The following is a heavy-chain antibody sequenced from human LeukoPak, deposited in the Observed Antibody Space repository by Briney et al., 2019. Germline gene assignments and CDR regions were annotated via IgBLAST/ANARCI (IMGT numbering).Heavy chain of an antibody. CDR2: IKDSGSA. Sequence: SETLSLTCAVYGGSFSGYYWSWIRQPPGKGLEWIGEIKDSGSANYNPSLKSRVFISVDTSKNQFSLKLRSVTAADTAVYYCARGKGYTTSSRHRGVDNWGQGTLVTVSS. D-gene: IGHD6-6*01. V-gene: IGHV4-34*01. J-gene: IGHJ4*02. CDR3: ARGKGYTTSSRHRGVDN. CDR1: GGSFSGYY.